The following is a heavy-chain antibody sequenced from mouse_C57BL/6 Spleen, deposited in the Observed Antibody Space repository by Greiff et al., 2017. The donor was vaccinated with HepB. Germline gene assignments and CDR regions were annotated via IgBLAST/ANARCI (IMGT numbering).Heavy chain of an antibody. V-gene: IGHV1-15*01. J-gene: IGHJ2*01. Sequence: VQVVESGAELVRPGASVTLSCKASGYTFTDYEMHWVKQTPVHGLEWIGDIDPETGGTSYNQKFKGKAILPADKSSSTAYMELRSLTSEDSAVYYCVVAGYFDYWGQGTTLTVSS. D-gene: IGHD1-1*01. CDR1: GYTFTDYE. CDR3: VVAGYFDY. CDR2: IDPETGGT.